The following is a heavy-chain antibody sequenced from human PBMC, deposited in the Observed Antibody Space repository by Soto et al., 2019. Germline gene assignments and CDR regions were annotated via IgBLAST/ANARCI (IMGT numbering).Heavy chain of an antibody. CDR2: ISYDGSNK. V-gene: IGHV3-30*12. Sequence: PGGSLRLSCATSVFTFSTWMHWVRQAPVKGLEWVAFISYDGSNKFYADSVKGRFSISRDNSEKTLYLQMNSLRGEDSAVYYCARPYGGKIGDAPDLWGPGTMVTVSS. D-gene: IGHD4-17*01. CDR3: ARPYGGKIGDAPDL. CDR1: VFTFSTW. J-gene: IGHJ3*01.